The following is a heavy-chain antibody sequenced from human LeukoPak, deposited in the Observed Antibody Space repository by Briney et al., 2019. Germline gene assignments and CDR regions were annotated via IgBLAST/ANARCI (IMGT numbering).Heavy chain of an antibody. CDR2: FYPGDYDT. CDR3: ARLSGWYSHYYSYYGMDV. Sequence: GESLQISCRGAGYSFTSYWIGWVRQLPGKGLEWRGIFYPGDYDTRYSPSFQSQVTISADKSISTAYLQWSSLKASDTAMYHCARLSGWYSHYYSYYGMDVWGQGTTVTVSS. V-gene: IGHV5-51*01. J-gene: IGHJ6*02. D-gene: IGHD6-19*01. CDR1: GYSFTSYW.